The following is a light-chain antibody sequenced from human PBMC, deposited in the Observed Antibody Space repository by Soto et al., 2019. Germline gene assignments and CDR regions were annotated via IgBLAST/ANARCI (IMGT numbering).Light chain of an antibody. CDR2: GAS. J-gene: IGKJ5*01. V-gene: IGKV3-20*01. CDR1: QSVSNSH. Sequence: EIVLTQSPGTLSLSPGERATLSCRASQSVSNSHLAWYQQKPGQTPRLLLYGASTRATGIPDRFSGSGSGADFTLTISRLEPEDFAVYYCQQYGSSPTTFGQGRRLEIK. CDR3: QQYGSSPTT.